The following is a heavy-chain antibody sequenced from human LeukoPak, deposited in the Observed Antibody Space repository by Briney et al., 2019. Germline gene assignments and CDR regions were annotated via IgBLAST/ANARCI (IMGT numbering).Heavy chain of an antibody. CDR3: APQQTYSPYNWFDP. D-gene: IGHD5-12*01. V-gene: IGHV3-7*01. Sequence: GGSLRLSCAASGFPFSSYWMSWVRQAPGKGLEWVANIRHDGSETYYVDSLRGRFTISRDNAKNTLYLQMNSLRAEDTAVYYCAPQQTYSPYNWFDPWGQGTLVTVSS. J-gene: IGHJ5*02. CDR1: GFPFSSYW. CDR2: IRHDGSET.